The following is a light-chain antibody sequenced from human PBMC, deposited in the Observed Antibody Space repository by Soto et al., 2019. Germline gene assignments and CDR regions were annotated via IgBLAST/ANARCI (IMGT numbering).Light chain of an antibody. J-gene: IGKJ5*01. CDR1: QSISSW. Sequence: DIQMTQSPSTLSASVGDRVTITCRASQSISSWLAWYQQKPGQAPKVLIYKASTLQSGVPSRFSGSGSGTEFTLTISSLQPEDFATYYCQQYNTFSGFGQGTRLEIK. V-gene: IGKV1-5*03. CDR2: KAS. CDR3: QQYNTFSG.